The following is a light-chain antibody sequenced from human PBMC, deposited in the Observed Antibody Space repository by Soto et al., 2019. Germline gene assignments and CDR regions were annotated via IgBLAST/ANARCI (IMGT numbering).Light chain of an antibody. V-gene: IGLV2-23*01. CDR1: SSDVGSYNL. CDR2: EGS. Sequence: QSVLTQPASVSGYPGQSITISCTGTSSDVGSYNLVSWYQQHPGKAPKLMIYEGSKRPSGVSNRFSGSKSGNTASLTISGLQAEDEADYYCCSYAGRVFGTGTKLTVL. J-gene: IGLJ1*01. CDR3: CSYAGRV.